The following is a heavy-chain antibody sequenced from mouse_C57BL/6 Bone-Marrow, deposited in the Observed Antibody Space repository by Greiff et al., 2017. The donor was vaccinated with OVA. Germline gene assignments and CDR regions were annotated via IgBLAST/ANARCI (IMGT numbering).Heavy chain of an antibody. CDR3: ARNIYYEYAHFDY. CDR1: GFSLTSYA. D-gene: IGHD2-4*01. V-gene: IGHV2-9-1*01. J-gene: IGHJ2*01. CDR2: IWTGGGT. Sequence: VKLMESGPGLVAPSQSLSITCTVSGFSLTSYAISWVRQPPGKGLEWLGVIWTGGGTNYNSALKSRLSISKDNSKSQVFLKMNSLQTDDTARYYCARNIYYEYAHFDYWGQGTTLTVSS.